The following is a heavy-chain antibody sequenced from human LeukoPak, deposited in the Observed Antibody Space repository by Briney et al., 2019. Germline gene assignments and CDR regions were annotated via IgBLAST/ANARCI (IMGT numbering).Heavy chain of an antibody. J-gene: IGHJ5*02. CDR2: IYYSGST. D-gene: IGHD3-10*01. CDR1: GGSISTHY. Sequence: SETLSLTCTVSGGSISTHYWSWIRQPPGKGLEWIGYIYYSGSTNYNPSLKSRVTIPVDTSKNQFSLKLSSVTAADTAVYYCARRATMVRGVIITRTGRWFDPWGQGTLVTVSS. V-gene: IGHV4-59*11. CDR3: ARRATMVRGVIITRTGRWFDP.